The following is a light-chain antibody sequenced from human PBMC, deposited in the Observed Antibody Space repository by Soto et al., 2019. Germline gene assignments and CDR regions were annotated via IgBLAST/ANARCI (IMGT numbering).Light chain of an antibody. CDR1: QSISNR. Sequence: DIQMTKSPSTLSASVGDRVTITCRASQSISNRLAWYQQKPGKAPKLLIYAAATLQSGVPSRFSGSGSGTDFTLTISSLQPEDVATYYCQKCNSSPFTFGPGTKVDI. CDR3: QKCNSSPFT. V-gene: IGKV1-27*01. J-gene: IGKJ3*01. CDR2: AAA.